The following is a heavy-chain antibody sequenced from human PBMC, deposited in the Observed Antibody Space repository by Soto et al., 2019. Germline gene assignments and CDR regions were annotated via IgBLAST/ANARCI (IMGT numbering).Heavy chain of an antibody. J-gene: IGHJ6*02. D-gene: IGHD6-19*01. Sequence: ASVKVSCKASGGTFSSYAISWVRQAPGQGLEWMGGIIHIFGTANYAQKFQGRVTITADESTSTAYMELSSLRSEDTAVYYCARSSSGWPSYYYYGMDVWGQGTTVTVSS. CDR2: IIHIFGTA. CDR1: GGTFSSYA. V-gene: IGHV1-69*13. CDR3: ARSSSGWPSYYYYGMDV.